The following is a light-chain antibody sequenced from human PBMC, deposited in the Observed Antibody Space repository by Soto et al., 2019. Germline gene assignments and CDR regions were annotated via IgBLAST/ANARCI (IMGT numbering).Light chain of an antibody. CDR3: AAWDDSLSVL. CDR1: SSNIEKNY. J-gene: IGLJ3*02. Sequence: QPVLTQPPSASGTPGQRVTISCSGSSSNIEKNYVYWYQQLPGTAPKLLIYRNNQRPSGVPDRFSGSKSGTSASLAISGLRSEDEADYYCAAWDDSLSVLFGGGTKLTV. V-gene: IGLV1-47*01. CDR2: RNN.